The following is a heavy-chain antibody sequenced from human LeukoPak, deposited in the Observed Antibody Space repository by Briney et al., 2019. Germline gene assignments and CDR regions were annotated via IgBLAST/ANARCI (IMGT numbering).Heavy chain of an antibody. Sequence: SETLSLTCTVSGVSISSYYWSWLRQPPGKGLEGIGSIHTGGRSNYNPSLKSRVTISVDTSNNQFSLSLSAVTAADTAVYFCARDSGRWSLKLFQFDYWGRGSLVTVSS. V-gene: IGHV4-4*08. CDR3: ARDSGRWSLKLFQFDY. D-gene: IGHD4-23*01. J-gene: IGHJ4*02. CDR1: GVSISSYY. CDR2: IHTGGRS.